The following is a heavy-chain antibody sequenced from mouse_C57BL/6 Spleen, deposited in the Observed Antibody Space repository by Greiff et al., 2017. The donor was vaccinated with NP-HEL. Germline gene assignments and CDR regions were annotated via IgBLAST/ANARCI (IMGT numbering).Heavy chain of an antibody. D-gene: IGHD1-1*01. Sequence: VQLQESGAELARPGASVKMSCKASGYTFTSYTMHWVKQRPGQGLEWIGYINPSSGYTKYNQKFKDKATLTADKSSSTAYMQLSSLTSEDSAVYYCSITTVVATYWYFDVWGTGTTVTVSS. J-gene: IGHJ1*03. V-gene: IGHV1-4*01. CDR3: SITTVVATYWYFDV. CDR1: GYTFTSYT. CDR2: INPSSGYT.